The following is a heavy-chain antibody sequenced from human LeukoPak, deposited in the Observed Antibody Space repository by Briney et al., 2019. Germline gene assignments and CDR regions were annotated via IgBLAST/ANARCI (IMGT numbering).Heavy chain of an antibody. CDR3: AKSYYYDSSDLKGPFDI. Sequence: PGGSLRLSCAASGFTFYDYAMHWVRQAPGEGLGWVSGISWNSGSIGYADSVKGRFTISRDNAKNSLYLQMNSLRAEDTALYYCAKSYYYDSSDLKGPFDIWGQGTMVTVSS. CDR2: ISWNSGSI. V-gene: IGHV3-9*01. J-gene: IGHJ3*02. CDR1: GFTFYDYA. D-gene: IGHD3-22*01.